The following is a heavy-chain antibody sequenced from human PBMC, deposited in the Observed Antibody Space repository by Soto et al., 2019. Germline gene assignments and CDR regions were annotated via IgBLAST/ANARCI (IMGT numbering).Heavy chain of an antibody. CDR2: VIPISETA. J-gene: IGHJ6*02. Sequence: QVQLVQSGAEVKKPGSSVKVSCKAHGGTLSSYAISWVRHAPGQGLEWMGDVIPISETANYAQRFLGRVTITADEFTSSAYMELSSLRSQDTAVYYCALRSLSNGLDVWGQGATGTV. V-gene: IGHV1-69*01. CDR1: GGTLSSYA. CDR3: ALRSLSNGLDV.